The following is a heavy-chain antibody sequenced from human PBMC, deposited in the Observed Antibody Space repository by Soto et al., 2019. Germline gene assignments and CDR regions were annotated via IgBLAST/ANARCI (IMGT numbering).Heavy chain of an antibody. Sequence: QMQLVQSGAEVKKPGSSVKVSCKASGGTLSSFINYPINWVRQAPGQGLEWMGGIVPNVGTVNYAQKFQGRVTITADKSTGTAYMEVSSLGSEDTAFYYCARRDTSVFLRSFDNGGQGTLVTVPS. D-gene: IGHD3-10*01. V-gene: IGHV1-69*06. CDR2: IVPNVGTV. J-gene: IGHJ4*02. CDR1: GGTLSSFINYP. CDR3: ARRDTSVFLRSFDN.